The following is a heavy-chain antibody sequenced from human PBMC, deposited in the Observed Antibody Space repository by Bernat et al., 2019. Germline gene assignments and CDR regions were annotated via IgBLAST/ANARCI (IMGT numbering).Heavy chain of an antibody. CDR3: ARAGPGIYASAFDY. D-gene: IGHD2/OR15-2a*01. CDR1: GVTFRNYG. CDR2: IWYDGSNK. Sequence: QVQLVESGGGVVQSGKSLRLSCAVSGVTFRNYGMHWVRQAPGKGLEWVAVIWYDGSNKYYADSVKGRFTISRDNSKNTLYLQMNSLRAEDTAVYYCARAGPGIYASAFDYWGQGTLVTVSS. J-gene: IGHJ4*02. V-gene: IGHV3-33*01.